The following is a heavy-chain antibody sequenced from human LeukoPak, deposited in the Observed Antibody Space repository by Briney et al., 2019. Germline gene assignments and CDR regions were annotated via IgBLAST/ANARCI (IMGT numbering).Heavy chain of an antibody. CDR2: INPNSGGT. CDR3: AREAYFVRGWAFDI. Sequence: ASVKVSCKASGYTFTDYYMHWVRQAPGQGLEWMGWINPNSGGTNYAQKFQGWVTMTRDTSISTAYMELSRLRSDDTAVYYCAREAYFVRGWAFDIWGQGTMVTVSS. CDR1: GYTFTDYY. D-gene: IGHD3-9*01. J-gene: IGHJ3*02. V-gene: IGHV1-2*04.